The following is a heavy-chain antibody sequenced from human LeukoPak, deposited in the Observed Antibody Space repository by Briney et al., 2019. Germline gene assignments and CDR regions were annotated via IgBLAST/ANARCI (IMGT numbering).Heavy chain of an antibody. CDR1: GFTFSSYG. Sequence: SGGSLRLSCAASGFTFSSYGMHWVRQAPGKGLEWVAFIRYDGSNKYYADSAKGRFTISRDNSKNTLYLQMNSLRAEDTAVYYCAKELELLHYFDYWGQGTLVTVSS. CDR3: AKELELLHYFDY. V-gene: IGHV3-30*02. CDR2: IRYDGSNK. J-gene: IGHJ4*02. D-gene: IGHD2-15*01.